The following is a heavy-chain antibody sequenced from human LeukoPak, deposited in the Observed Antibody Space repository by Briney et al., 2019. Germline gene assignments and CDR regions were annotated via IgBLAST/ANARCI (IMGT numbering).Heavy chain of an antibody. CDR1: GGSVSSGSYY. Sequence: SETLSLTCTVSGGSVSSGSYYWSWIRQPPGKGLEWIGYIYNSGSANYNPSLKSRVTISVDTSKNQFSLKLSSVTAADTAVYHCARVNTATDAFDFWGQGTMVTVSS. CDR2: IYNSGSA. J-gene: IGHJ3*01. CDR3: ARVNTATDAFDF. D-gene: IGHD5-18*01. V-gene: IGHV4-61*01.